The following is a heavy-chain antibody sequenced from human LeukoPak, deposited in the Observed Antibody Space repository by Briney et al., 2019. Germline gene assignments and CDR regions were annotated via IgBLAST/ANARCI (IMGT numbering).Heavy chain of an antibody. CDR1: GGSFSGYY. V-gene: IGHV4-34*01. Sequence: SETLSLTCAVYGGSFSGYYWSWIRQPPGKGLEWIGEINHSGSTNYNPSLKSRVTIPVDTSKNQFSLKLSSVTAADTAVYYCARVAGDMDYWGQGTLVTVSS. CDR3: ARVAGDMDY. D-gene: IGHD7-27*01. J-gene: IGHJ4*02. CDR2: INHSGST.